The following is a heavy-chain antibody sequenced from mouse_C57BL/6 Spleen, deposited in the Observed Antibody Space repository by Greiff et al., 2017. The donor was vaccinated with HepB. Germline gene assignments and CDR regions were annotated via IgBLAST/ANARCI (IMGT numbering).Heavy chain of an antibody. D-gene: IGHD2-5*01. J-gene: IGHJ4*01. Sequence: EVMLVESGGGLVKPGGSLKLSCAASGFTFSDYGMHWVRQAPEKGLEWVAYISSGSSTIYYADTVKGRFTISRDNAKNTLFLQMTSLRSEDTAMYYCARGTYYSNYEGAMDYWGQGTSVTVSS. CDR2: ISSGSSTI. CDR3: ARGTYYSNYEGAMDY. V-gene: IGHV5-17*01. CDR1: GFTFSDYG.